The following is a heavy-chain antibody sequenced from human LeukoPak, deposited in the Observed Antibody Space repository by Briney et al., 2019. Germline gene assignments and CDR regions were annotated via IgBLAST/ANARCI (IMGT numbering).Heavy chain of an antibody. J-gene: IGHJ4*02. CDR2: TSYSGST. CDR1: GGSISSYY. V-gene: IGHV4-59*01. D-gene: IGHD2-8*02. CDR3: ARGTGGTAWHIDS. Sequence: SETLSLTCTVSGGSISSYYWSWIRQPPGKGLEWIGYTSYSGSTNYNPSLRSRVTLSLDTSKNPFSLKVTSVTAADTAVYYCARGTGGTAWHIDSWGQGTLVTGSS.